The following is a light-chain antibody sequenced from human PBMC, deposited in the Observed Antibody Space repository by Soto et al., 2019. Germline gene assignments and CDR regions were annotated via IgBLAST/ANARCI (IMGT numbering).Light chain of an antibody. V-gene: IGLV2-14*01. CDR2: DVT. J-gene: IGLJ1*01. CDR1: SSDVGGYNY. CDR3: NSYTSSGTYV. Sequence: QSVLTQPPSASGSPGQSVTISCTGTSSDVGGYNYVSWYQQHPGKAPKLMIYDVTNRPSGVPNRFSGSKSGNTASLTISGLQAEDEADYYCNSYTSSGTYVFGTGTKVTVL.